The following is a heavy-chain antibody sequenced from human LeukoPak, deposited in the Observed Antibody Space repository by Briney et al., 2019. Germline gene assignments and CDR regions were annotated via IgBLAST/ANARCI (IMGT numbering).Heavy chain of an antibody. CDR3: ARDRGEYYFDY. V-gene: IGHV3-74*01. D-gene: IGHD3-10*01. Sequence: GGSLRLSCAASGFTFSSYWMHWVRQAPGKGLVWVSRINTDGGSTNYADSVKGRFTISRDNAKNTLYLQMNSLRAEDTAVYYCARDRGEYYFDYWGQGTLVTVSS. J-gene: IGHJ4*02. CDR1: GFTFSSYW. CDR2: INTDGGST.